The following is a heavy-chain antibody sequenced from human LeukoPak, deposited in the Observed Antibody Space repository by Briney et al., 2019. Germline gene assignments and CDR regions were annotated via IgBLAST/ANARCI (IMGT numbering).Heavy chain of an antibody. CDR2: VYTGGSA. CDR1: GGSISSDNYY. J-gene: IGHJ4*02. D-gene: IGHD3-22*01. Sequence: PSRTLSLTCTVSGGSISSDNYYWTWIRQPAGKGLEWIGRVYTGGSANYNPSLKSRVTMSVDTSKNQFSLKLNSVTAADTALYYCAREEYFDGSGYYFRYFDSWGQGILVTVSS. CDR3: AREEYFDGSGYYFRYFDS. V-gene: IGHV4-61*02.